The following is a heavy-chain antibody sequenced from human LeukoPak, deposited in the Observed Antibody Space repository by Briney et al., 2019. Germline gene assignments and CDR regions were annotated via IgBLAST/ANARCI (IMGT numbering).Heavy chain of an antibody. Sequence: KESGPTLVKPTQTLTLTCTLSGFSLSTSGVGVGWISQPPGKALEWLALIYWNDDKRYSPSLKSRLTITKDTSKNQVVLTMTNMDPVDTATYYCAHSKGGDTPLSAFDIWGQGTMVTVSS. CDR3: AHSKGGDTPLSAFDI. J-gene: IGHJ3*02. D-gene: IGHD4-17*01. CDR1: GFSLSTSGVG. CDR2: IYWNDDK. V-gene: IGHV2-5*01.